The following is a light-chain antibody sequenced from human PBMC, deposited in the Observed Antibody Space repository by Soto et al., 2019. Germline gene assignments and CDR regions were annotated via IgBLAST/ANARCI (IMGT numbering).Light chain of an antibody. J-gene: IGKJ5*01. CDR1: QSISSH. CDR3: QQSYSTPIS. Sequence: DIRMTQSPSSLSASVGDTVTITCRASQSISSHLNWYQQKPGKAPNLLMYTASNLQSGVTSRFSGSGSGTDFTLTNSSLQPDDFATYYSQQSYSTPISFGQGTRLEIK. CDR2: TAS. V-gene: IGKV1-39*01.